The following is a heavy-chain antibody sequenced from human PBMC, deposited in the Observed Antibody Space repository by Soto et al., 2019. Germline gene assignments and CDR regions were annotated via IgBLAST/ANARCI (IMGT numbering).Heavy chain of an antibody. Sequence: EVQLLESGGGLVQPGGSLRLSCAASGFTFSSYAMSWVRQAPGKGLEWVSAISGSGGSTYYADSVKGRFTISRDNSKNTLYLQMNSLRAEDTAVYYCACHDFWSGYYRPVFDYWGQGTLVTVSS. CDR1: GFTFSSYA. J-gene: IGHJ4*02. V-gene: IGHV3-23*01. CDR2: ISGSGGST. CDR3: ACHDFWSGYYRPVFDY. D-gene: IGHD3-3*01.